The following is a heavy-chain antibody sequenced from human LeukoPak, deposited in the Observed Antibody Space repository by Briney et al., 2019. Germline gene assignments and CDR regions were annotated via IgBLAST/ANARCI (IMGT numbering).Heavy chain of an antibody. CDR3: AREGDYYDSSGYSYYFDY. CDR1: GYTFTGYY. CDR2: INPNSGGT. J-gene: IGHJ4*02. Sequence: ASVKVSCKAAGYTFTGYYMHWMRQAPGQGLEWMGRINPNSGGTNYAQKFQGRVTMTRDTSISTAYMELSRLRSDDTAVYYCAREGDYYDSSGYSYYFDYWGQGTLVTVSS. D-gene: IGHD3-22*01. V-gene: IGHV1-2*06.